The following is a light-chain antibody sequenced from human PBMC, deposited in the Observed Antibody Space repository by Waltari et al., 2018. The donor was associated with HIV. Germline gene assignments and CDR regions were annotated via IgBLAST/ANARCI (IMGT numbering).Light chain of an antibody. J-gene: IGLJ2*01. CDR3: CLYAVSTTVL. Sequence: QSALTQPASVSGSPGQSITISCTGTSSDVGSYNLVSWYQQHPGKAPKLMVYEGTKRPSGVSNRFSGSKSGNTASLTVSGLQAEDEADYYCCLYAVSTTVLFGGGTKLTVL. CDR2: EGT. V-gene: IGLV2-23*01. CDR1: SSDVGSYNL.